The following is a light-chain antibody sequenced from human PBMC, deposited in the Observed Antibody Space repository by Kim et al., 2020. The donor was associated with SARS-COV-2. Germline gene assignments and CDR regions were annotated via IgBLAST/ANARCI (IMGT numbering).Light chain of an antibody. CDR1: QSVSSSY. CDR3: QQYGSSPLT. Sequence: SPGERASLSCRASQSVSSSYLAWYQQKPGQAPRLLIYGASSRATGIPDRFSGSGSGTDFTLTISRLEPEDFAVYYCQQYGSSPLTFGGGTKVDIK. V-gene: IGKV3-20*01. J-gene: IGKJ4*01. CDR2: GAS.